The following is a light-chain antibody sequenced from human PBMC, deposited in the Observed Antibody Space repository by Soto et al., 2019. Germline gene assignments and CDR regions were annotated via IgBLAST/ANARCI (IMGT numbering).Light chain of an antibody. J-gene: IGKJ4*01. V-gene: IGKV3-11*01. Sequence: EIVLTQSPDTLSLSPGERATLSCRASQSVSGSLGWYQQKPGQAPRLLIYDASNRAYGVPARFRGSGSGTNFTLTNASLEPDDFAVYYCQQRSNWPYLTFGGGTRV. CDR2: DAS. CDR1: QSVSGS. CDR3: QQRSNWPYLT.